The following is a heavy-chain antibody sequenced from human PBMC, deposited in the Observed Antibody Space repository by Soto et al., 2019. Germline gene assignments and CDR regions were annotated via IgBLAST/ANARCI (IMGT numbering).Heavy chain of an antibody. CDR1: GYTFTSYG. J-gene: IGHJ5*02. CDR3: ARDLDYDYIWGSYRSGWFDP. D-gene: IGHD3-16*02. Sequence: ASVKVSCKASGYTFTSYGISWVRQAPGQGLEWMGWISAYNGNTNYAQKLQGRVTMTTETSTSTAYMELRSLRSDDTAVYYCARDLDYDYIWGSYRSGWFDPWGQGTLVTVSS. V-gene: IGHV1-18*01. CDR2: ISAYNGNT.